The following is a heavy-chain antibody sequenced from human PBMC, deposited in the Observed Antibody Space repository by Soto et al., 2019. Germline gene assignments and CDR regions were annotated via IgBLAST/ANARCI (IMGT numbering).Heavy chain of an antibody. J-gene: IGHJ4*02. CDR3: ARGSGSGFTFDY. Sequence: QVQLVQSGAEVKKPGASVKVSCKTSGYTFTTYAISWVRQAPGQGLEWMGWISVYNGNTRYAQNLQGRVTMTTDTSTSTADLELRSLRSDDTALYDCARGSGSGFTFDYWGQGTLVTVSS. V-gene: IGHV1-18*01. CDR2: ISVYNGNT. D-gene: IGHD1-26*01. CDR1: GYTFTTYA.